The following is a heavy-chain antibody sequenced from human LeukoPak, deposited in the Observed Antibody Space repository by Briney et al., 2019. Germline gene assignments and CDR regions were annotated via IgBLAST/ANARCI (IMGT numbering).Heavy chain of an antibody. CDR2: ISSSSSYI. CDR3: ARVGHYYGSGSYYKEYYFDY. D-gene: IGHD3-10*01. CDR1: GFTFSSYS. Sequence: PGGSLRLSCAASGFTFSSYSMNWVRQAPGKGLERVSSISSSSSYIYYADSVKGRFTISRDNAKNSLYLQMNSLRAEDTAVYYCARVGHYYGSGSYYKEYYFDYWGQGTLVTVSS. J-gene: IGHJ4*02. V-gene: IGHV3-21*01.